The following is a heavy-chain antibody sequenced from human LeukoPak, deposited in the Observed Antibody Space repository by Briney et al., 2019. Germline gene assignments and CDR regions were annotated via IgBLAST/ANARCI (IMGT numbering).Heavy chain of an antibody. CDR3: ATLHVGATSPLFDY. CDR2: IYYSGST. Sequence: PSETLSLTCTVSGGSISSYYWSWIRQPPGKGLEWIGYIYYSGSTNYNPSLKSRVTISVDTSKNQFSLKLSSVTAADTAVYYCATLHVGATSPLFDYWGQGTLVTVSS. CDR1: GGSISSYY. V-gene: IGHV4-59*01. D-gene: IGHD1-26*01. J-gene: IGHJ4*02.